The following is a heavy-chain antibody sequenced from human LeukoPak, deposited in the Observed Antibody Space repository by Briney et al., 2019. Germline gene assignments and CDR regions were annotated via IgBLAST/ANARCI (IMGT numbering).Heavy chain of an antibody. D-gene: IGHD3-9*01. CDR3: ASRLRYFDWLS. J-gene: IGHJ3*01. V-gene: IGHV3-48*04. Sequence: GGSLRLSCAASGFTFSSYSMNWVRQAPGKGLEWVSYISSSSSTIYYADSVKGRFTISRDNAKNSLYLQMNSLRAEDTAVYYCASRLRYFDWLSWGQGTMVTVSS. CDR2: ISSSSSTI. CDR1: GFTFSSYS.